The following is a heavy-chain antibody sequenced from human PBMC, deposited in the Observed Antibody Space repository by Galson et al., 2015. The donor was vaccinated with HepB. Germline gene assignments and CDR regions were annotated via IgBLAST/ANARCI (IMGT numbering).Heavy chain of an antibody. D-gene: IGHD1-7*01. CDR3: ARFGLYNWNYESYFDY. CDR1: GYTFTSYA. Sequence: SVKVSCKASGYTFTSYAMHWVRQAPGQRLEWMGWINAGNGNTKYSQKFQGRVTITRDTSASTAYMELSSLRSEDTAVYYCARFGLYNWNYESYFDYWGQGTLVTVSS. CDR2: INAGNGNT. J-gene: IGHJ4*02. V-gene: IGHV1-3*01.